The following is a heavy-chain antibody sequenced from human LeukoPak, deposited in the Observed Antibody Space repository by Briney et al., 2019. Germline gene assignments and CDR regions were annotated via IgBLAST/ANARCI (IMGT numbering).Heavy chain of an antibody. V-gene: IGHV3-66*01. CDR1: GFTVSSNY. CDR2: IYSGGST. CDR3: ARGLPGYCTNGVCYSSYYYYGMDV. D-gene: IGHD2-8*01. Sequence: GGSLRLSCAASGFTVSSNYMSWVRQAPGKGLEWVSVIYSGGSTYYADSVKGRFTISRDNSKTTLYLQMNSLRAEDTAVYYCARGLPGYCTNGVCYSSYYYYGMDVWGQGTTVTVSS. J-gene: IGHJ6*02.